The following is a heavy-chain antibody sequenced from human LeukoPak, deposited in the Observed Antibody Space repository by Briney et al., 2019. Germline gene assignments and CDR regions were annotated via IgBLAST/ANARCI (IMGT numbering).Heavy chain of an antibody. D-gene: IGHD3-10*01. CDR2: MNPNSGNT. J-gene: IGHJ5*02. CDR1: GYTFTSYD. V-gene: IGHV1-8*01. Sequence: ASVKVSCKASGYTFTSYDINWVRQATGQGLEWMGWMNPNSGNTGYAQKFQGRVTMTRNTSISTAYMELSSLRSEDTAVYYCARVLPLKITMVRGVSRFDPWGQGTLVTVSS. CDR3: ARVLPLKITMVRGVSRFDP.